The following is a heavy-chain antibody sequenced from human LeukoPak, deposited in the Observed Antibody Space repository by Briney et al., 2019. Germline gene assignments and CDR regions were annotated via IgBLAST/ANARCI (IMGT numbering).Heavy chain of an antibody. CDR1: GYTFTSYG. CDR2: ISAYNGNT. V-gene: IGHV1-18*01. CDR3: ARSPYYYDSPFYFDY. Sequence: ASVKVSCKASGYTFTSYGISWVRQAPGQGLEWMGWISAYNGNTNYAQKLQGRVTMTTDTSTSTAYMELRSLRSDDTAVYYCARSPYYYDSPFYFDYWGQGTLVTVSS. D-gene: IGHD3-22*01. J-gene: IGHJ4*02.